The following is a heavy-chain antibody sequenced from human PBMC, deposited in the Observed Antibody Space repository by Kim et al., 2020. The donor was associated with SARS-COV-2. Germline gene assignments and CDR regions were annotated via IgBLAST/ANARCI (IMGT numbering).Heavy chain of an antibody. D-gene: IGHD3-9*01. J-gene: IGHJ4*02. Sequence: VKGRFTISRDNSKNTLYLKMNSLRAEDTAVYYCAKERADYDILTGYHDYWGQGTLVTVSS. CDR3: AKERADYDILTGYHDY. V-gene: IGHV3-30*02.